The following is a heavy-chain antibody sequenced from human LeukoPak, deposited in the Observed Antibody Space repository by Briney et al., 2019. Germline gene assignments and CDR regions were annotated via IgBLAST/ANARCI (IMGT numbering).Heavy chain of an antibody. CDR3: ARDRYCVSTNCPCDC. CDR2: ISVSDDST. D-gene: IGHD2-2*01. V-gene: IGHV3-23*01. J-gene: IGHJ4*02. Sequence: QPGGSLSLSCAASGFTSSDYTMNWVRQSPGKGLEWVSGISVSDDSTYYADSVKGRFTISRDTSNNMLYLQMNSLRAEDTAVYYCARDRYCVSTNCPCDCWGQGTPVTVSS. CDR1: GFTSSDYT.